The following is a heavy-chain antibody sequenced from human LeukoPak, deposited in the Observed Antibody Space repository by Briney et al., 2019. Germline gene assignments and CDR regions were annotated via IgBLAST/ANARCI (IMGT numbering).Heavy chain of an antibody. CDR1: GFTFSSYW. V-gene: IGHV3-74*01. D-gene: IGHD3-22*01. CDR3: AKVMGIRYYDSSGYSDY. CDR2: IKTDGSST. Sequence: PAGGSLRLSCAASGFTFSSYWMHWVRQAPGKGLVWVSHIKTDGSSTNYAESVKGRFTISRDNSKNTLYLQMNSLRAEDTAVYYCAKVMGIRYYDSSGYSDYWGQGTLVTVSS. J-gene: IGHJ4*02.